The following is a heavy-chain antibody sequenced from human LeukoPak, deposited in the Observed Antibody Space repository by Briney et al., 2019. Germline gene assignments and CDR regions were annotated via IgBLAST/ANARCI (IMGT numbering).Heavy chain of an antibody. CDR2: ISGYNGDT. Sequence: GASVKVSCKASGYSFTNFGVTWVRQAPGQGLERMGWISGYNGDTNYAQRFQGRVTMTTDASTSTAYMELKTLRSDDTAVFYCVRAPADPLRPYGMNVWGQGTTVIVSS. J-gene: IGHJ6*02. D-gene: IGHD3-16*01. CDR1: GYSFTNFG. V-gene: IGHV1-18*01. CDR3: VRAPADPLRPYGMNV.